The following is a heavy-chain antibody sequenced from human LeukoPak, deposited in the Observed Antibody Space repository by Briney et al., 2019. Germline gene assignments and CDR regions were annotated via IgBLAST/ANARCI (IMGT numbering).Heavy chain of an antibody. Sequence: RPGGSLRLSCAASGFTFSSYGMHWVRQAPGKGLEWVAFIRYDGSNKYYADSVKGRFTISRDNSKNTLYLQMNSLRPEDTAVYYCARVRDSGRWGAFDIWGQGTMVTVSS. CDR3: ARVRDSGRWGAFDI. CDR2: IRYDGSNK. D-gene: IGHD1-26*01. J-gene: IGHJ3*02. V-gene: IGHV3-30*02. CDR1: GFTFSSYG.